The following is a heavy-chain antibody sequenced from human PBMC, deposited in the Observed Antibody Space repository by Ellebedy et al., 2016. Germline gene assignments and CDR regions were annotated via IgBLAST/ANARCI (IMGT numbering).Heavy chain of an antibody. Sequence: GGSLRLSCTASGFNFDVYGMHWVRQAPAKGLEWVALISFDGKTKYYADSVRGRFTISRDNSKKTLYPEMHSLRGADTAIYYCSKGPRFEDWFEPWGQGTLVTVS. CDR1: GFNFDVYG. J-gene: IGHJ5*02. CDR3: SKGPRFEDWFEP. CDR2: ISFDGKTK. V-gene: IGHV3-30*18.